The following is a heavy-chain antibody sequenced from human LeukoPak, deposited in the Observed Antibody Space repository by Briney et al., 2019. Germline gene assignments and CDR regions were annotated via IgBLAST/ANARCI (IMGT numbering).Heavy chain of an antibody. Sequence: PSETLSLTCAVYGGSFSGYYWSWIRQPPGKGLEWIGEINHSGSTNYNPSLKSRATISVDTSKNQFSLKLSSVTAADTAVYYCASRGDDSSGYLHYWGQGTLVTVSS. CDR3: ASRGDDSSGYLHY. J-gene: IGHJ4*02. CDR1: GGSFSGYY. D-gene: IGHD3-22*01. CDR2: INHSGST. V-gene: IGHV4-34*01.